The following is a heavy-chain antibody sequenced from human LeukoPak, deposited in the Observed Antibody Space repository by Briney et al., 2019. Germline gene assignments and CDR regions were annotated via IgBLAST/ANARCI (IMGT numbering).Heavy chain of an antibody. J-gene: IGHJ1*01. CDR1: GGSINNYY. V-gene: IGHV4-59*01. Sequence: SETLSLTCTVSGGSINNYYWSWIRQPPGKGLEWIGYIYYSGSTNYNPSLKSRVTISVDTPKNQFSLKLSSVTAADTAVYYCARDHYYDSSGYTFRHWGQGTLVTVSS. D-gene: IGHD3-22*01. CDR2: IYYSGST. CDR3: ARDHYYDSSGYTFRH.